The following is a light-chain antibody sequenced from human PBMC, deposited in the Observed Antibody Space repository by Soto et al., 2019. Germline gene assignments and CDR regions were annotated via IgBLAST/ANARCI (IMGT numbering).Light chain of an antibody. V-gene: IGKV1-39*01. Sequence: DIQMTQSPSTLSASVGDRVTITCRASQSISNYLNWFQQRPGKAPMLVIYSTSSLQSGVPSRFSGSGSGTDFALTISSLQPEDFATYYCHQSNSTPLTFGQGTKVEIK. CDR1: QSISNY. CDR2: STS. J-gene: IGKJ1*01. CDR3: HQSNSTPLT.